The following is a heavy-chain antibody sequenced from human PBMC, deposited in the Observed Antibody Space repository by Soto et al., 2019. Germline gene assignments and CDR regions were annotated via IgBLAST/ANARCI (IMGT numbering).Heavy chain of an antibody. V-gene: IGHV6-1*01. D-gene: IGHD3-10*01. Sequence: PSQTLSLTCVISGDSVSTNSATWDWIRQSPSRGLEWLGRTYYRSKWFNNYAPSVKSRISFNADTSKNQFSLHLNSVTPEDTAVYYCARVRENWDGAGKFYSFDPWGQGTLVTVSS. CDR1: GDSVSTNSAT. CDR2: TYYRSKWFN. CDR3: ARVRENWDGAGKFYSFDP. J-gene: IGHJ5*02.